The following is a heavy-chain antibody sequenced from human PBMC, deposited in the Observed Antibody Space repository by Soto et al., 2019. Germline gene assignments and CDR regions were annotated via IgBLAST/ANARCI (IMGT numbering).Heavy chain of an antibody. CDR1: GFVFGGFG. Sequence: QVELVESGGGVVRPGKSLTVSCTGSGFVFGGFGMHWVRQTPGKGLEWLGMASYDGTYKYFADSAKGRFTISRDNGMNTVYLQMDNLRLEDTALYYCARGGDVLDYWGRGTLVTVSS. CDR3: ARGGDVLDY. V-gene: IGHV3-30*03. CDR2: ASYDGTYK. J-gene: IGHJ4*02. D-gene: IGHD3-16*01.